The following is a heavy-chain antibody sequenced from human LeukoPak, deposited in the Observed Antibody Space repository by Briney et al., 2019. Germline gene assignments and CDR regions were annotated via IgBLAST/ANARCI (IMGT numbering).Heavy chain of an antibody. D-gene: IGHD6-6*01. V-gene: IGHV3-48*03. CDR3: ARDLLTIKYNSPDS. CDR2: ISSSGSAI. CDR1: GFTFSSYE. Sequence: PGGSLRLSRAASGFTFSSYEMNWVRQAPGKGLEWVSYISSSGSAIYYADSVKGRFTISRDNAKNSLYLQMNSLRVEDTAVYYCARDLLTIKYNSPDSWGQGTLVTVSS. J-gene: IGHJ5*01.